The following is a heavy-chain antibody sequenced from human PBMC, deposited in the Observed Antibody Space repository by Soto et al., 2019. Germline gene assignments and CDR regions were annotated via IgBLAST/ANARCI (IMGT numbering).Heavy chain of an antibody. V-gene: IGHV4-38-2*01. CDR1: GYSISSGYY. CDR3: ARQLRFLAFDI. D-gene: IGHD5-18*01. Sequence: KTSETLYLTCAVSGYSISSGYYWGWIRQPPGKGLEWIGSIYHSGSTYYNPSLKSRVTISVDTSKNQLSLKLSSVTAADTAAYYCARQLRFLAFDIWGQGTMVTVSS. CDR2: IYHSGST. J-gene: IGHJ3*02.